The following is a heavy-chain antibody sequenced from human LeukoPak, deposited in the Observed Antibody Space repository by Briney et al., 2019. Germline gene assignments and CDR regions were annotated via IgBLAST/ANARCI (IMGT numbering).Heavy chain of an antibody. D-gene: IGHD3-9*01. Sequence: GGSLRLSCAASGFTVSSNYMSWVRQAPGKGLEWVSVIYSGGSTYYADSVKGRFTISRDNSKNTLYLQMNSLRAEDTAVYYCAREGYDILTGYPTPHAFDIWGQGTMVTVSS. CDR1: GFTVSSNY. V-gene: IGHV3-53*01. CDR2: IYSGGST. J-gene: IGHJ3*02. CDR3: AREGYDILTGYPTPHAFDI.